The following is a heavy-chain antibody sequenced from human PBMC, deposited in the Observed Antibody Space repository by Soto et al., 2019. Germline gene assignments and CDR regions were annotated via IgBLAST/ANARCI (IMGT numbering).Heavy chain of an antibody. V-gene: IGHV4-39*01. J-gene: IGHJ5*02. CDR3: ARLTSRITAASHGSSNWLDP. CDR2: IFFSGAT. CDR1: GASISSSSHF. Sequence: SETLSLTCTVSGASISSSSHFWGWIRQPPGKGLEWIADIFFSGATYYNPSLKSRVTISVDTSKEQFSLKLNSVTAADTAVYYCARLTSRITAASHGSSNWLDPWGPGTLVTVSS. D-gene: IGHD1-20*01.